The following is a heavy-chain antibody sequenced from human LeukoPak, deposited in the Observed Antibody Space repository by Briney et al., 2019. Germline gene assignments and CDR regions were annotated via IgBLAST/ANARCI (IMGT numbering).Heavy chain of an antibody. V-gene: IGHV1-8*01. D-gene: IGHD3-10*01. Sequence: ASVKVSCKASGYTFTSYDINWVRQATGQGLEWMGMMNTNSGNTSYAQKFQGRVTMTRNTSISTAYMELSSLRSEDTAVYYCALRGAYYYGMDVWGQGTTVTVSS. J-gene: IGHJ6*02. CDR3: ALRGAYYYGMDV. CDR1: GYTFTSYD. CDR2: MNTNSGNT.